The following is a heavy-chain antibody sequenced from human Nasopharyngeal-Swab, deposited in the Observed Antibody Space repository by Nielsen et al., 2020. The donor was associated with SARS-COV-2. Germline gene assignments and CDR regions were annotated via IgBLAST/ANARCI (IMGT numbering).Heavy chain of an antibody. J-gene: IGHJ6*02. V-gene: IGHV7-4-1*02. CDR3: ARAGRGSSSWYVMDYYYGKDV. Sequence: WVRQAPGQGLEWMGWINTNTGHPTYAQGFTGRFVFSLDTSVSTAYLQISSLKAEDTAVYNCARAGRGSSSWYVMDYYYGKDVWGQGTTVTVSS. CDR2: INTNTGHP. D-gene: IGHD6-13*01.